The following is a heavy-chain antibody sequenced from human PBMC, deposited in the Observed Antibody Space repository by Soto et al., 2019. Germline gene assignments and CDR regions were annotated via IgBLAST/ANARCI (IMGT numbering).Heavy chain of an antibody. Sequence: SSETLSLTCTVSGGSLNSGGYYWSWVRQHPGTGLEWIGHIYTGGSTCYNTSLKSRLTIDIGLSKNQFSLNLRSVTAADAAIYYCAGENVGGGSAIGHWGQGTLVTVSS. CDR3: AGENVGGGSAIGH. J-gene: IGHJ5*02. CDR2: IYTGGST. V-gene: IGHV4-31*03. D-gene: IGHD2-15*01. CDR1: GGSLNSGGYY.